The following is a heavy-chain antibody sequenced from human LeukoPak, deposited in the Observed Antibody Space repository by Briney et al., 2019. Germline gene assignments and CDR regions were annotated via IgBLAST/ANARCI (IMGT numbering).Heavy chain of an antibody. V-gene: IGHV4-30-2*01. CDR3: ARSPGYYYDSSGTYYFDY. J-gene: IGHJ4*02. Sequence: SQTLSLTCAVSGGSISSGGYSWSWIRQPPGKGLEWIGYIYHSGSTYYNPSLKSRVTISVDRSKNQFSLKLSSVTAADTAVYYCARSPGYYYDSSGTYYFDYWGQGTLVTVSS. CDR2: IYHSGST. CDR1: GGSISSGGYS. D-gene: IGHD3-22*01.